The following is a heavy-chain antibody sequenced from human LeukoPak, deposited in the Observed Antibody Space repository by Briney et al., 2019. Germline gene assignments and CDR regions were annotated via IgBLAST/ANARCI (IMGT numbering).Heavy chain of an antibody. J-gene: IGHJ4*02. D-gene: IGHD6-19*01. V-gene: IGHV3-21*01. CDR1: GFTFSSYS. Sequence: GGSLRLSCAASGFTFSSYSMNWVRQAPGKGLEWVSSISSSSSYIYYADSVKGRFTISRDNAKTSLYLQMNSLRAEDTAVYYCARSRYSSGWYVFDYWGQGTLVTVSS. CDR3: ARSRYSSGWYVFDY. CDR2: ISSSSSYI.